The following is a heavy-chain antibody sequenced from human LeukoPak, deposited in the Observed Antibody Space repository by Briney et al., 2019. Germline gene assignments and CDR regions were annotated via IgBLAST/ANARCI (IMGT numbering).Heavy chain of an antibody. J-gene: IGHJ6*02. CDR2: INPTSGGT. CDR3: ARAKYTAGWAMYYYSAMDV. CDR1: GYTFTGYY. V-gene: IGHV1-2*04. D-gene: IGHD2-2*02. Sequence: ASVKVSCKASGYTFTGYYMHWVRQAPGQGLEWMGWINPTSGGTNYAQKFQGWVTLTRDTSVSTAYMELRRLRTDDAAVYFCARAKYTAGWAMYYYSAMDVWGQGTTVTVSS.